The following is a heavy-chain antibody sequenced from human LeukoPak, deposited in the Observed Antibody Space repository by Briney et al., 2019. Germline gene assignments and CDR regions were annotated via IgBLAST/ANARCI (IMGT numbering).Heavy chain of an antibody. CDR3: ARADITGKSYYFDY. D-gene: IGHD1-20*01. CDR2: ISSNGGST. Sequence: GGSLRLSCAASGFTFSSYAMHWVRQAPGKGLEYVSAISSNGGSTYYANSVKGRFTISRDNSKNTLYLQMGSLRAEDMAVYYCARADITGKSYYFDYWGQGTLVTVSS. V-gene: IGHV3-64*01. CDR1: GFTFSSYA. J-gene: IGHJ4*02.